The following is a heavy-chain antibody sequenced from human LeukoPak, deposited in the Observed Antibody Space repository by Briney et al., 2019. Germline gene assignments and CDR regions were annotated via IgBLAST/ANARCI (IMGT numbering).Heavy chain of an antibody. D-gene: IGHD2-8*02. Sequence: GGSLRLSCVASGSTFNRNAMHWVRQAPGKGPEWVAIVSYDGGDKYYADSVKGRFTISRDNSKNTLYLQMDSLRAEDTAVYYCAKPGYCSSATSCLNWFDPWGQGTLVTVSS. J-gene: IGHJ5*02. CDR2: VSYDGGDK. V-gene: IGHV3-30*18. CDR3: AKPGYCSSATSCLNWFDP. CDR1: GSTFNRNA.